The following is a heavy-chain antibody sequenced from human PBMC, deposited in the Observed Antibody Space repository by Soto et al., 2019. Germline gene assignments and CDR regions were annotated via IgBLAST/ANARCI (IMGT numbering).Heavy chain of an antibody. CDR3: ARGVIVAITIEGTGGMDV. J-gene: IGHJ6*02. D-gene: IGHD3-3*01. Sequence: QVQLQQWGAGLLKPSETLSLTCAVYGGSFSGYYWSWIRQPPGKGLEWIGEINHSGSTNYNPSLKSRDTRSVDTSKNQFSRKLRSVTAADTAVYYCARGVIVAITIEGTGGMDVWGQGTTVTVSS. CDR2: INHSGST. V-gene: IGHV4-34*01. CDR1: GGSFSGYY.